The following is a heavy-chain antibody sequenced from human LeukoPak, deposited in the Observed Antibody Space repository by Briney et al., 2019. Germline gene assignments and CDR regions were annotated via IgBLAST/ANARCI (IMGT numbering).Heavy chain of an antibody. CDR2: IYYSGST. D-gene: IGHD6-13*01. J-gene: IGHJ3*02. CDR1: GGSISSYY. Sequence: SETLSLTCTVSGGSISSYYWSWIRQPPGKGLEWIGYIYYSGSTNYNPSLKSRVTISVKTSKNQFSLKLSSVTAADTAVYYCAREYSSSWRQNDAFDIWGQGTMVTVSS. V-gene: IGHV4-59*01. CDR3: AREYSSSWRQNDAFDI.